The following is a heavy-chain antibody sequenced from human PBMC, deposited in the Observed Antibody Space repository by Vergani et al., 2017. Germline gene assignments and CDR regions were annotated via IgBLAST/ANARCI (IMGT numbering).Heavy chain of an antibody. J-gene: IGHJ5*02. Sequence: EVQLVQSGAEVKKPGESLKISCKGSGYSFTSYWIGWVRQMPGKGLEWMGIIYPGDTDTRYSPSAQGQVPSSADRSISTAYLQWSSLKASDTAMYYCARACWGMGWLRSRWFDPWGQGTLVTVSS. CDR3: ARACWGMGWLRSRWFDP. CDR2: IYPGDTDT. V-gene: IGHV5-51*01. CDR1: GYSFTSYW. D-gene: IGHD5-12*01.